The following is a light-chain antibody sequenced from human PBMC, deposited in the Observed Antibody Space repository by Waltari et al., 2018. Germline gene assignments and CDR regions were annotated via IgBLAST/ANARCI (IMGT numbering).Light chain of an antibody. CDR2: DAS. Sequence: EVVLTQSPVTLSLSPGERATLSCRASQSVGKFLAWYQKKPGQAPRLLIYDASNRATGIPVTFSGSGSGTDFTLTISSVQPEDFALYFCQQRSDWPLMYTFGQGTKLEIK. CDR3: QQRSDWPLMYT. J-gene: IGKJ2*01. V-gene: IGKV3-11*01. CDR1: QSVGKF.